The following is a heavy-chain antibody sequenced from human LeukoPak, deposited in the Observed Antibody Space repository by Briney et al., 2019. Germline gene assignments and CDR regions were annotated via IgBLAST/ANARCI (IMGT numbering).Heavy chain of an antibody. CDR2: INTNTGNP. CDR3: AREGIAVAEYFDY. Sequence: GSSVTVSCKASGYTFTSYAMNWVRQAPGQGLEWMGWINTNTGNPTYAQGFTGRFVFSLDTSVSTAYLQISSLKAEDTAVYYCAREGIAVAEYFDYWGQGTLVTVSS. J-gene: IGHJ4*02. CDR1: GYTFTSYA. V-gene: IGHV7-4-1*02. D-gene: IGHD6-19*01.